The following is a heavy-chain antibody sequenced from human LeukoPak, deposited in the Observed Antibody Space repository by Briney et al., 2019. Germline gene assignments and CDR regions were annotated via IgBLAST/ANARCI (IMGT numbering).Heavy chain of an antibody. J-gene: IGHJ4*02. Sequence: SETLSLTCTVSGGSISSSSYYWGWIRQPPGKGLEWIGSIYYSGSTYYNPSLKSRVTISVDTSKNQFSLKLSSVTAADTAVYYCARDHDYFDYWGQGTLVTVSS. CDR3: ARDHDYFDY. CDR1: GGSISSSSYY. V-gene: IGHV4-39*07. CDR2: IYYSGST.